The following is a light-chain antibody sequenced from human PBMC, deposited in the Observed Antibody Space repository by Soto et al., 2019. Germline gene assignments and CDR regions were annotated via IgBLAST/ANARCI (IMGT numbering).Light chain of an antibody. CDR2: EVS. CDR1: SSDVGAYNY. Sequence: LTQPASVSWSPGQTITISCTGTSSDVGAYNYVSWYQQHPGKAPKLMIYEVSNRPSGVSDRFSGSKSGNTASLTISGLQAADEADYYCSSKRTTASLVFGTGTKVTVL. J-gene: IGLJ1*01. CDR3: SSKRTTASLV. V-gene: IGLV2-14*01.